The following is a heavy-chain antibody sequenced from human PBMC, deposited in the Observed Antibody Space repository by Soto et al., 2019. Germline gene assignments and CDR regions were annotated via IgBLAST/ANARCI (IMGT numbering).Heavy chain of an antibody. CDR3: ANLLTFRALITMVRGANLDY. Sequence: GGSLRLSCAASGFTFSSYAMSWVRQAPGKGLEWVSAISGSGGSTYYADSVKGRFTISRDNSKNTLYLQMNSLRAEDTAVYYCANLLTFRALITMVRGANLDYWGQGTLVTVSS. CDR2: ISGSGGST. J-gene: IGHJ4*02. D-gene: IGHD3-10*01. CDR1: GFTFSSYA. V-gene: IGHV3-23*01.